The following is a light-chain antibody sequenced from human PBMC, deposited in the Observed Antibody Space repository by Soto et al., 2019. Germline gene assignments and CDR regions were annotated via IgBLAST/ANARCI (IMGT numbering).Light chain of an antibody. CDR3: SSYTGSSTYV. CDR2: DVS. Sequence: QSALTQPASVFGSPGQSITISCTGTSNDVGGYNYVSWYQQHPGKAPKLMIYDVSNRPSGVSNRFSGSKSANTASLTISGLQTEDESDYYCSSYTGSSTYVFGTGTKLTVL. CDR1: SNDVGGYNY. J-gene: IGLJ1*01. V-gene: IGLV2-14*03.